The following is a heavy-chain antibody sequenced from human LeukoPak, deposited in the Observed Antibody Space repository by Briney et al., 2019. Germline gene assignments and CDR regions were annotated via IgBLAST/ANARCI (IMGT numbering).Heavy chain of an antibody. V-gene: IGHV1-18*01. D-gene: IGHD6-19*01. J-gene: IGHJ4*02. CDR2: ISAYNGNT. Sequence: ASVKVSCKASGYTFTSYGISWVRQAPGQGLEWMGWISAYNGNTIYAQKLQGRVTMTTDTSTSTAYMELRSLRSDDTAVYYCARESTYDSSGWYFDYWGQGTLVTVSS. CDR3: ARESTYDSSGWYFDY. CDR1: GYTFTSYG.